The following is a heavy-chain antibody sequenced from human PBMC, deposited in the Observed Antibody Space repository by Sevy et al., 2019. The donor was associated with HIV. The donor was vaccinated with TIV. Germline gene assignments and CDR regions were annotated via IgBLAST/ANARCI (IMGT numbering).Heavy chain of an antibody. J-gene: IGHJ6*02. Sequence: GGSLRLSCAASGFTFSNAWMSWLRQAPGKGLEWVGRIKSKTDGGTTDYAEPVKGRFTISRDDSKNTLYLQMNSLKTEDTAVYYCTTVGSSGRYYYYYYGMDVWGQGTTVTVSS. CDR1: GFTFSNAW. D-gene: IGHD6-13*01. CDR3: TTVGSSGRYYYYYYGMDV. V-gene: IGHV3-15*01. CDR2: IKSKTDGGTT.